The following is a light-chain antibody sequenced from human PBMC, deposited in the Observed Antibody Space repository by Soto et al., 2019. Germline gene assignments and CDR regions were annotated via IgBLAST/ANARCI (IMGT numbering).Light chain of an antibody. CDR3: AARDDSLNGSYV. V-gene: IGLV1-44*01. CDR2: SNN. Sequence: QSALTQPPSTSGTPGQRVTISCSGSRSNIGSNTVTWYQQLPGTAPKLLIYSNNQRPSGVPDRFSGSKSGTSASLAISGLQSEDEADYYCAARDDSLNGSYVFGTGTKVTVL. J-gene: IGLJ1*01. CDR1: RSNIGSNT.